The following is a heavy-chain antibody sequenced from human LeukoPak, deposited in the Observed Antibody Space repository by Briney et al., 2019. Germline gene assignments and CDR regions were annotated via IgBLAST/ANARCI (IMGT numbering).Heavy chain of an antibody. CDR1: GYTFTSYG. Sequence: GASVKVSCKASGYTFTSYGISWVRQAPGQGLEWMGWISAYNGNTNYAQKLQGRVTMTTDTSTSTAYMELRSLRSDDTAVYYCARGTGRDSSGSPTDYWGQGTLVTVSS. CDR2: ISAYNGNT. D-gene: IGHD3-22*01. CDR3: ARGTGRDSSGSPTDY. V-gene: IGHV1-18*01. J-gene: IGHJ4*02.